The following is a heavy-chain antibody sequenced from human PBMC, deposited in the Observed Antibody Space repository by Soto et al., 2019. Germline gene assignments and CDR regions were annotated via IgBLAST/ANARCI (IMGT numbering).Heavy chain of an antibody. CDR1: VFTFSDYA. CDR2: IWYDGSNK. V-gene: IGHV3-33*08. J-gene: IGHJ4*02. Sequence: PGGSLRLSCAASVFTFSDYAMHWVRQAPGKGLEWVAVIWYDGSNKYYADSVKGRFTISRDNSKNTLYLQMNSLRAEDTAVYYCARKIGYNYDWDGADYWGQGTLVTVSS. D-gene: IGHD3-16*01. CDR3: ARKIGYNYDWDGADY.